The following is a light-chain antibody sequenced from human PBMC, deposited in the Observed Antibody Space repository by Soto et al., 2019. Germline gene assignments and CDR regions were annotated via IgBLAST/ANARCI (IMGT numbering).Light chain of an antibody. CDR3: QQYGPSPLYT. V-gene: IGKV3-20*01. J-gene: IGKJ2*01. CDR1: QSVTNRD. Sequence: EIVLTQSPGTLSLSPGERATLSCRATQSVTNRDIAWYQQRPGQAPRLLIYGTSNRATGIPDRFRGSGSGTDFTLTISALEPEDFAVYFCQQYGPSPLYTFGPGTKLEIK. CDR2: GTS.